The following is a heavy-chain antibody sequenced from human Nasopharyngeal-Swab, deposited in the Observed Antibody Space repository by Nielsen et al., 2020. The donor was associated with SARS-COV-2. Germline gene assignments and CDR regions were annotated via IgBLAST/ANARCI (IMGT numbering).Heavy chain of an antibody. CDR1: GFTFSSYA. CDR3: AKDHVKYGDYVRYDYGMDV. D-gene: IGHD4-17*01. V-gene: IGHV3-23*01. CDR2: ISGSGGST. J-gene: IGHJ6*02. Sequence: GESLKISCAASGFTFSSYAMSWVRQAPGKGLEWVSAISGSGGSTYYADSVKGRFTISRDNSKNTLYLQMNSLRAEDTAVYYCAKDHVKYGDYVRYDYGMDVWGQGTMVTVSS.